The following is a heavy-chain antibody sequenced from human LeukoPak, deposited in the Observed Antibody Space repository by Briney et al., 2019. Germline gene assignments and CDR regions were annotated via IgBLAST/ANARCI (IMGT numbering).Heavy chain of an antibody. Sequence: SETLSLTCTVSNVSISSGSHYWNWIRQPAGKGLEWIGRVYTSGSTNYNPSLKSRVTMSVDTSKNQFSLKLSSVTAADTAVYYCARSLSDAFDIWGQGTMVTVSS. CDR3: ARSLSDAFDI. CDR2: VYTSGST. D-gene: IGHD2/OR15-2a*01. V-gene: IGHV4-61*02. CDR1: NVSISSGSHY. J-gene: IGHJ3*02.